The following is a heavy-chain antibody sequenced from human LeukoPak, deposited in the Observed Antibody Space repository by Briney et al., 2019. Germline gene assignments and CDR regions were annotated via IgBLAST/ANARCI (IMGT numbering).Heavy chain of an antibody. CDR1: GGTFSSDI. J-gene: IGHJ3*02. CDR2: IIPIFSTT. CDR3: ARRYCTNGVCYHDRGAFDI. V-gene: IGHV1-69*06. D-gene: IGHD2-8*01. Sequence: SVKVSCKTSGGTFSSDIISRVRQAPGQGLEWMGEIIPIFSTTNYAQKFQGRVTITADKSTSTAYMELSSLRSEDTAMYYCARRYCTNGVCYHDRGAFDIWGQGTMVTVSS.